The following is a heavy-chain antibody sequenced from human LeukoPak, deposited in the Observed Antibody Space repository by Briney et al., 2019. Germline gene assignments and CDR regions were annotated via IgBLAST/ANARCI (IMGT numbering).Heavy chain of an antibody. V-gene: IGHV4-59*01. D-gene: IGHD3-22*01. Sequence: PSETLSLTCTVSGGSISSYYWSWIRQPPGKGLEWIGYIYYSGSTNYNPSLKSRVTISVDTSKNQFSLKLSSVTAADTAVYYCARDSSGYCFRSSYMDVWGKGTTVTVSS. CDR2: IYYSGST. J-gene: IGHJ6*03. CDR3: ARDSSGYCFRSSYMDV. CDR1: GGSISSYY.